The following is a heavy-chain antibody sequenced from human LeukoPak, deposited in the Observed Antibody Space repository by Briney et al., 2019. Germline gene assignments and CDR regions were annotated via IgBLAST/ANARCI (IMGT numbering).Heavy chain of an antibody. CDR2: IYSGGST. CDR3: ARVNYDILTGYSPLFDY. CDR1: GFTVSSNY. V-gene: IGHV3-66*01. D-gene: IGHD3-9*01. Sequence: GGSLRLSCAASGFTVSSNYMSWVRQAPGKGLEWVSVIYSGGSTYYADSVKGRFTISRDNSKNTLYLQMNSLRAEDTAVYYCARVNYDILTGYSPLFDYWGQGTLVTVSS. J-gene: IGHJ4*02.